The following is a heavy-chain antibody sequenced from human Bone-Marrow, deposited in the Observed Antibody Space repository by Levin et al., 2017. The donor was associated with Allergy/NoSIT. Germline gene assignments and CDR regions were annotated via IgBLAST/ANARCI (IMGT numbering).Heavy chain of an antibody. J-gene: IGHJ5*02. CDR2: VSYDGSNK. CDR3: VRDGAYYYDSRNWFDP. D-gene: IGHD3-22*01. V-gene: IGHV3-30-3*01. Sequence: GESLKISCAASGFTFSSHAMHWVRQAPGKGLEWVAIVSYDGSNKDYAASVKGRFTISRDNPNSIVYLQMNSLRAEDTAVYYCVRDGAYYYDSRNWFDPWGQGTLVTVSS. CDR1: GFTFSSHA.